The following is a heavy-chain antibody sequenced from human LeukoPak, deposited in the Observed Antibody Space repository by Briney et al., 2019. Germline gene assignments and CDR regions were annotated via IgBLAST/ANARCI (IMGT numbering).Heavy chain of an antibody. Sequence: SETLSLTCTVSGGSISSSSYYWGWIRQNPGKGLEWIGYIYYSGSTYCNPSLKSRVTISVDPSKNQFSLKLSSVTAADTAVYYCARFRTNYYDSSGSLAFDIWGQGTMVAVSS. J-gene: IGHJ3*02. CDR2: IYYSGST. V-gene: IGHV4-31*03. D-gene: IGHD3-22*01. CDR3: ARFRTNYYDSSGSLAFDI. CDR1: GGSISSSSYY.